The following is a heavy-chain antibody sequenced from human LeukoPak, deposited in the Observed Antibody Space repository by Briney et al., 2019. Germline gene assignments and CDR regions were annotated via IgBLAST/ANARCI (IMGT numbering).Heavy chain of an antibody. D-gene: IGHD3-10*01. CDR3: ASPNYYGSGSYYRYFQH. CDR2: INHSGST. Sequence: SETLSLTCAVYGGSFSGYYWSWPRQPPGKGLEWIGEINHSGSTNYNPSLKSRVTISVDTSKNQFSLKLSSVTAADTAVYYCASPNYYGSGSYYRYFQHWGQGTLVTVSS. CDR1: GGSFSGYY. V-gene: IGHV4-34*01. J-gene: IGHJ1*01.